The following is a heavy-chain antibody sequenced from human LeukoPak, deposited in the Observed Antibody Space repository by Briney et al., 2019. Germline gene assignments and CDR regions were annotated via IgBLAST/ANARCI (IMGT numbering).Heavy chain of an antibody. V-gene: IGHV3-9*01. J-gene: IGHJ4*02. D-gene: IGHD5-18*01. CDR1: GFTFGDYA. Sequence: GGSLRLSCAASGFTFGDYAMHWVRQAPGKGLEWVSGISWNSGSIGYADSVKGRFTISRDNAKNSLCLQMNSLRAEDTALYYCAKDIRGYGPNYFDYWGQGTLVTVSS. CDR2: ISWNSGSI. CDR3: AKDIRGYGPNYFDY.